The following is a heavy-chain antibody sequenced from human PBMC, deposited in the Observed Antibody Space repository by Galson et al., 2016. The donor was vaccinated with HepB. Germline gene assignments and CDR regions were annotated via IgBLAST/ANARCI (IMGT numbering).Heavy chain of an antibody. J-gene: IGHJ4*02. CDR2: ISAGGGST. V-gene: IGHV3-23*01. D-gene: IGHD2-2*01. CDR1: GFTFSTYG. CDR3: ARDSDQYCSTTSCYDGYFDY. Sequence: SLRLSCAASGFTFSTYGMSWARQAPGKGLEWVAGISAGGGSTQYSHLVKGRFTISRDNSKKTLYLQMNSLRAEDTAVYYCARDSDQYCSTTSCYDGYFDYWGQGTRVTVSS.